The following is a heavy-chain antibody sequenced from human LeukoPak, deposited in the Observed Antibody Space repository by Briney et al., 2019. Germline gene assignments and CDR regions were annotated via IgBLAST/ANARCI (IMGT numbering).Heavy chain of an antibody. V-gene: IGHV1-2*02. D-gene: IGHD3-22*01. CDR3: ARDPSGFEGGAFDI. CDR1: GYTFTGYY. Sequence: AASVKVSCKASGYTFTGYYMHWVRQAPGQGLEWMGWINPNSGGTNYAQKFQGRVTMTRDTSISTAYMELSRLRSDDTAVYYCARDPSGFEGGAFDIWGQGTMVTVSS. CDR2: INPNSGGT. J-gene: IGHJ3*02.